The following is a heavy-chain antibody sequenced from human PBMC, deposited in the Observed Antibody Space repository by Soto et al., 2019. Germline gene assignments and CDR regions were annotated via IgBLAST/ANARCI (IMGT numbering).Heavy chain of an antibody. Sequence: SETLSLTCSVSSDSISTVDYFWAWVRQPPGQALEYIGYIYKSATTYYNPSFESRVAISLDTSKSQSSLNVTSLTAADTAVYFCARGRYCLTGRCFPNWFDSWGQGTLVTVSS. CDR3: ARGRYCLTGRCFPNWFDS. V-gene: IGHV4-30-4*01. CDR1: SDSISTVDYF. J-gene: IGHJ5*01. D-gene: IGHD2-15*01. CDR2: IYKSATT.